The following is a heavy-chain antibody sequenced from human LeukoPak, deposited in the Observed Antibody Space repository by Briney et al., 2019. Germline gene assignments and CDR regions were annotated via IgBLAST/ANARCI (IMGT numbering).Heavy chain of an antibody. CDR2: MNPNSGNT. V-gene: IGHV1-8*01. Sequence: ASVKVSCKASGYTFTSYDINWVRQATGQGLEWMGWMNPNSGNTGYAQKFQGRVTMTRNTSISTAYMELSSLRSEDTAVYYCARGGIAAADAFYYYFYMDVWGKGTTVTVSS. CDR1: GYTFTSYD. D-gene: IGHD6-13*01. CDR3: ARGGIAAADAFYYYFYMDV. J-gene: IGHJ6*03.